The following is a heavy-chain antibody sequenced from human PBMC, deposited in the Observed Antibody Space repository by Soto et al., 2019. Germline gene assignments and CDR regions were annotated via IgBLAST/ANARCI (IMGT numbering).Heavy chain of an antibody. Sequence: QVPLVQSGAEVKKPGSSVKVSCKASGGTFTSYAVVWVRQAPGQGLEWMGGIVPILGTSKYAQRFQGRVSLTADGFWSTVYMELSSLRYDDTAIYYCARELERRNYYYGMDVWGQGTTVTVSS. CDR2: IVPILGTS. CDR1: GGTFTSYA. D-gene: IGHD1-1*01. J-gene: IGHJ6*02. CDR3: ARELERRNYYYGMDV. V-gene: IGHV1-69*01.